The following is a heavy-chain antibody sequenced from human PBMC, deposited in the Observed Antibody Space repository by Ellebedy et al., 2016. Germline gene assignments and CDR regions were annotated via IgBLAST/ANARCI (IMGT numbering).Heavy chain of an antibody. CDR2: IIPILGIA. V-gene: IGHV1-69*04. Sequence: ASVKVSCKASGGTFSSYAISWVRQAPGQGLEWMGRIIPILGIANYAQKFQGRVTITADKSTSTAYMELSSLRSEDTAVYYCARSAFEPDYDFWSGTIDYWGQGTLVTVSS. CDR1: GGTFSSYA. CDR3: ARSAFEPDYDFWSGTIDY. J-gene: IGHJ4*02. D-gene: IGHD3-3*01.